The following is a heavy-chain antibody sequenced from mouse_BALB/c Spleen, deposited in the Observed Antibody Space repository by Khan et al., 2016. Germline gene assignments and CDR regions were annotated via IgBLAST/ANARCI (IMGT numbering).Heavy chain of an antibody. CDR3: ARLYEYYAMDY. D-gene: IGHD2-14*01. Sequence: EVELVESGGGLVKPGGSLKLSCAASGFTFSTYGMSWVRQTPEKRLEWVATISGGDSYTYYPDSVKGRFTISRDNAKNNLYLQMSSLRSDDTALYYCARLYEYYAMDYWGQGTSVTVSS. J-gene: IGHJ4*01. CDR1: GFTFSTYG. V-gene: IGHV5-9-2*01. CDR2: ISGGDSYT.